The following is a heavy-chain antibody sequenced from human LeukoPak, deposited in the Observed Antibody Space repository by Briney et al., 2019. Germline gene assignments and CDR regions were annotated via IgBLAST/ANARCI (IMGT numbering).Heavy chain of an antibody. V-gene: IGHV3-11*04. D-gene: IGHD3-16*01. J-gene: IGHJ4*02. CDR3: ARAYHYDYVWGSDDY. CDR2: ISSSGSTV. Sequence: GGSLRLSCAASGFTFSDYYMSWIRQAPGKGLEWVSYISSSGSTVYYADSVKGRFTISRGNAKNSLYLQMNSLRAEDTAVYYCARAYHYDYVWGSDDYWGQGTLVTVSS. CDR1: GFTFSDYY.